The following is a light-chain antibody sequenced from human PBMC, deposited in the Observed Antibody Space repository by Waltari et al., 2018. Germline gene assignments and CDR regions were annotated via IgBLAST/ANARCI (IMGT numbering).Light chain of an antibody. Sequence: SSGLTQPPSVAVSTGQTATITCPGSNLGNKFASWYQQRPGQSPVLVIYQDKKRPSGIPERFSGSNSGYTATLTISGALPMDEADYYCLAWDFSTAWTFGTGTRVTVL. CDR2: QDK. CDR1: NLGNKF. V-gene: IGLV3-1*01. CDR3: LAWDFSTAWT. J-gene: IGLJ1*01.